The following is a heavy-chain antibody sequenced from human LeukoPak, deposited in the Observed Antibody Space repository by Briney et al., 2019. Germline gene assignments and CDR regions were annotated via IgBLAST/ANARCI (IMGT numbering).Heavy chain of an antibody. CDR2: ISAYNGNT. J-gene: IGHJ6*02. CDR3: ARDWFTIFGVVTPYYYYGMDV. CDR1: GYTFTSYG. V-gene: IGHV1-18*01. D-gene: IGHD3-3*01. Sequence: ASVKVSCKASGYTFTSYGISWVRQAPGQELEWMGWISAYNGNTNYAQKLQGRVTMTTDTSTSTAYMELRSLRSDDTAVYYCARDWFTIFGVVTPYYYYGMDVWGQGTTVTVSS.